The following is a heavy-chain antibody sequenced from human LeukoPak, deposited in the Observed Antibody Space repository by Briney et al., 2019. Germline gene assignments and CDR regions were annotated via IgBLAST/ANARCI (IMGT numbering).Heavy chain of an antibody. CDR2: IFNSGST. CDR3: ARRYYYNLGSFPFDF. J-gene: IGHJ4*02. CDR1: GGPISRSY. V-gene: IGHV4-59*12. D-gene: IGHD3-10*01. Sequence: SETLSLTCTISGGPISRSYWTWIRQVPGKGLEWIGCIFNSGSTLYNPSLKSRVTISEDTSKNQFYLNLSSVTAADTAAYYCARRYYYNLGSFPFDFWGQGTLVTVSS.